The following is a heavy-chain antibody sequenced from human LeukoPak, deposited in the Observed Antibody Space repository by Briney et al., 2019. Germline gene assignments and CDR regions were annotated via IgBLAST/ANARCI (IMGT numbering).Heavy chain of an antibody. D-gene: IGHD5-24*01. CDR3: AKMVEMATKGDY. V-gene: IGHV3-30*18. Sequence: GGSLRLSCAASGSTFSSYGMHWVRQAPGKGLEWVAVISYDGSNKYYADSVKGRFTISRDNSKNTLYLQMNSLRAEDTAVYYCAKMVEMATKGDYWGQGTLVTVSS. CDR2: ISYDGSNK. CDR1: GSTFSSYG. J-gene: IGHJ4*02.